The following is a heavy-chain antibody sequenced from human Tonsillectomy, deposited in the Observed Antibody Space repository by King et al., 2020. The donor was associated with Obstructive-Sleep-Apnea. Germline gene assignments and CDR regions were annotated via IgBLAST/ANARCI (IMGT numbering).Heavy chain of an antibody. D-gene: IGHD3-10*01. CDR1: GFTFSNYW. V-gene: IGHV3-7*01. Sequence: VQLVESGGGLVQPGGSLRLSCAASGFTFSNYWMGWVRQAPGKGLEWVGNINQEGSEKYYVGSLKGRFTISRDNAKNSLLLHLTSLRAEDTAVYYCARDQTDANHSGGYYFDYWGQGSLVTVSS. CDR3: ARDQTDANHSGGYYFDY. CDR2: INQEGSEK. J-gene: IGHJ4*02.